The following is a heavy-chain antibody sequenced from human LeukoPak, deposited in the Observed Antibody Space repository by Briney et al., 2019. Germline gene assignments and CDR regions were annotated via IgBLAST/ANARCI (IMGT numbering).Heavy chain of an antibody. CDR2: ISGSGGST. J-gene: IGHJ4*02. CDR1: GFTFSSYG. CDR3: ARGAGYSYGYLVY. Sequence: PGGSLRLSCAASGFTFSSYGMSWVRQAPGKGLEWVSAISGSGGSTYYADSVKGRFTISRDNSKNTLYLQMNSLRAEDTAVYYCARGAGYSYGYLVYWGQGTLVTVSS. V-gene: IGHV3-23*01. D-gene: IGHD5-18*01.